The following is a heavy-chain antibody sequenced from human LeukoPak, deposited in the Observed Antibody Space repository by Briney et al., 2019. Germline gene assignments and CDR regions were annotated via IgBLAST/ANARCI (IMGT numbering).Heavy chain of an antibody. Sequence: GGSLRLSCAASGFTFRTYAMSWVRQAPGKGLEWVSAISGSGDSTYYADSVKGRFTIARDNSKNTLYLQMNGLRPDDTAVYYCAKDFSSSYVSEYFDYWGQGTLVTVSS. D-gene: IGHD6-6*01. CDR3: AKDFSSSYVSEYFDY. V-gene: IGHV3-23*01. CDR1: GFTFRTYA. CDR2: ISGSGDST. J-gene: IGHJ4*02.